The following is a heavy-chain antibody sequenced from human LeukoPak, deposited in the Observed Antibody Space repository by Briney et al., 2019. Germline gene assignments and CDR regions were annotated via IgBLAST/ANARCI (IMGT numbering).Heavy chain of an antibody. CDR2: INPNSGGT. J-gene: IGHJ4*02. Sequence: GASVKVSCKASGYTSTGYYMHWVRQAPGQGLEWMGRINPNSGGTDYAQKFQGRVTMTRDTSISTAYMELSRLRSDDTAIYYCATAGLSSSWAYWGQGTLVTVSS. D-gene: IGHD6-13*01. V-gene: IGHV1-2*06. CDR1: GYTSTGYY. CDR3: ATAGLSSSWAY.